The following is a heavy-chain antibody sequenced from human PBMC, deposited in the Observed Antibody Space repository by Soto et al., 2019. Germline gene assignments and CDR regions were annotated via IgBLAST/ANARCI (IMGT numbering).Heavy chain of an antibody. CDR1: GGKCGGYA. V-gene: IGHV3-30-3*01. Sequence: FQRLSSSAFGGKCGGYARHWIRQVPGRGLEWVAVISYDGSNIYCADSVEGRFTISRDNSKNTLYLQMNSLSAEDTAVYYSASAREGLGMDVWGEGTTVT. CDR2: ISYDGSNI. CDR3: ASAREGLGMDV. J-gene: IGHJ6*02. D-gene: IGHD1-26*01.